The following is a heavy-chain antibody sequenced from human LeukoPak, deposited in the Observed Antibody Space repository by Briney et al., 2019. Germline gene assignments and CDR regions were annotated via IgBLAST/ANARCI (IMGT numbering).Heavy chain of an antibody. CDR1: GHTFTSYG. CDR3: ARGHCSSTSCYRGVDY. Sequence: ASVKVSCKASGHTFTSYGISWVRQAPGQGLEWMGWISAYNGNTNYAQKFQGRVTVTTDTSTSTAYMELRSLRSDDTAVYYCARGHCSSTSCYRGVDYWGQGTLVTVSS. CDR2: ISAYNGNT. J-gene: IGHJ4*02. V-gene: IGHV1-18*01. D-gene: IGHD2-2*01.